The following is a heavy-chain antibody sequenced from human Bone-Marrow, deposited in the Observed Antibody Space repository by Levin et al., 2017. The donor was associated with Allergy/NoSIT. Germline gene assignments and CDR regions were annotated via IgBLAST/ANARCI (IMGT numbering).Heavy chain of an antibody. J-gene: IGHJ4*02. Sequence: AGGSLRLSCAASGFSFSAYGMHWVRQAPGKGLEWVGGISYDGNTKYYADSVKDRFTISRDNSENTFYLQMNSLKLEDTAMFYCARAYSSGWSRQFDYWGQGTLVTVSS. V-gene: IGHV3-30*03. CDR2: ISYDGNTK. CDR1: GFSFSAYG. CDR3: ARAYSSGWSRQFDY. D-gene: IGHD6-19*01.